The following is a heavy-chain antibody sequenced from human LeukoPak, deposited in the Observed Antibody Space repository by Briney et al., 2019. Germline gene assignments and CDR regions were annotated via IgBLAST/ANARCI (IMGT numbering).Heavy chain of an antibody. CDR1: GFTFSNYA. V-gene: IGHV3-23*01. CDR2: ISSSGGSP. CDR3: AKRGQQWLAEFDY. Sequence: GGSLRLSCAASGFTFSNYAMSWVRQAPGKGLEWVSAISSSGGSPYYADSVKGRFTISRDNSQNTLCLQMNSLRAEDTAVYYCAKRGQQWLAEFDYWGQGTLVTVSS. J-gene: IGHJ4*02. D-gene: IGHD6-19*01.